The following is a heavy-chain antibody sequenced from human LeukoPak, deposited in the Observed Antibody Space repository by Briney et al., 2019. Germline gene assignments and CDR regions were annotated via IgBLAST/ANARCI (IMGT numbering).Heavy chain of an antibody. CDR1: GFTFITYW. J-gene: IGHJ5*02. D-gene: IGHD6-19*01. V-gene: IGHV3-7*03. CDR2: INPDGSET. Sequence: PGGSPRLPCAASGFTFITYWMSWVRQAPGKGLEWVANINPDGSETYYVGSTKGRFTVSRDNAKNSLYLQMNSLRAEDTAVYYCAKHEGSSGLSWFDPWGQGTLVTVSS. CDR3: AKHEGSSGLSWFDP.